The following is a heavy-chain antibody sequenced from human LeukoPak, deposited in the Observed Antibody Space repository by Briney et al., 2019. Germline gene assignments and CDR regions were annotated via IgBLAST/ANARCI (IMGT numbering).Heavy chain of an antibody. D-gene: IGHD2-15*01. CDR1: GYTFTSYA. CDR2: INTNTGNP. V-gene: IGHV7-4-1*02. CDR3: ARLGYCSGGSCLAMDV. Sequence: ASVKVSCKASGYTFTSYAMNWVRQAPGQGLEWMGWINTNTGNPTYAQGLTGRFVFSLDTSVSTAYLQISSLKAEDTAVYYCARLGYCSGGSCLAMDVWGKGTTVTVSS. J-gene: IGHJ6*03.